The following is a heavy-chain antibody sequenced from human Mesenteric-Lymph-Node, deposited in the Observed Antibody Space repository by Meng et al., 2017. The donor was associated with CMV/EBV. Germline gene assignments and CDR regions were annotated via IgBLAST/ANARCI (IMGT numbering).Heavy chain of an antibody. CDR1: GFTISDYY. CDR2: MSNSDAMI. V-gene: IGHV3-11*01. D-gene: IGHD3-3*01. J-gene: IGHJ6*02. Sequence: GESLKISCAASGFTISDYYMSWIRQAPGKGLEWISYMSNSDAMIFYADSLKGRFTISRDNVKNSLCLQMDSLRVEDTAVYYCARDGRYYDFWSGPQYYYYGMDVWGQGTTVTVSS. CDR3: ARDGRYYDFWSGPQYYYYGMDV.